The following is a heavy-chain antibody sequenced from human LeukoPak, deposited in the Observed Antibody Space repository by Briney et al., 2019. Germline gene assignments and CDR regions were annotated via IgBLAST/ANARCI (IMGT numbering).Heavy chain of an antibody. CDR2: IYDGGSS. D-gene: IGHD3-22*01. CDR1: GRSITRYY. Sequence: PSATLSLTCTVSGRSITRYYWSWTRHSPGGGGEWVRYIYDGGSSNYNPSLKSRVTIPVDRPKNQFSKKLTSVTAADTAVYYCARDLSSGYPNYYYYYMDVWGRGTTVTVSS. CDR3: ARDLSSGYPNYYYYYMDV. J-gene: IGHJ6*03. V-gene: IGHV4-59*01.